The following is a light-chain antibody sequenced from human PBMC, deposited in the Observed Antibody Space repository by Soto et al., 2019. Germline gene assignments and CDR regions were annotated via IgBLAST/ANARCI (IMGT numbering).Light chain of an antibody. CDR3: QHYGGSPLIT. J-gene: IGKJ5*01. CDR1: QNVRSDY. Sequence: IVMAQAPAALSMSPGERATRSCRGGQNVRSDYLAWYQQKPGRAPRLLIYGASSRATGIPDRFSGSGSGTDFSLTISGLEPEDFAVYYCQHYGGSPLITFGQGTRLEIK. V-gene: IGKV3-20*01. CDR2: GAS.